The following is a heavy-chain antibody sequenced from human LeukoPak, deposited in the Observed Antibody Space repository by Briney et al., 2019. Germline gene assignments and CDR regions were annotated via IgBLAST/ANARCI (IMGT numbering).Heavy chain of an antibody. Sequence: ASVKVSCKTSGYTFTGYYIHWVRQAPGQGLEWMGWINPNSGGTNYAQKLQGRVTMTTDTSTSTAYMELRSLRSDDTAVYYCARDPSGSGNYYYYYYMDVWGKGTTVTVSS. CDR1: GYTFTGYY. J-gene: IGHJ6*03. V-gene: IGHV1-2*02. CDR2: INPNSGGT. D-gene: IGHD3-10*01. CDR3: ARDPSGSGNYYYYYYMDV.